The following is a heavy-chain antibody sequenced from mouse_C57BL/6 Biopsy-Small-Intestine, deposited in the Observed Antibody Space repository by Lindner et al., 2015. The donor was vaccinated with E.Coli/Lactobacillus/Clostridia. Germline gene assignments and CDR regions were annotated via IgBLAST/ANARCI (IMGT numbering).Heavy chain of an antibody. Sequence: VQLQESGPELVKPGASVKIPCKASGYTFTDYNMDWVKQSHGKSLEWIGDINPNNGGTIYNQKSKGKATLTVDKSSSTAYMELRSLTYEDSAVYYCAREGNYYGSSYVGFAYWGQGTLVTVSA. D-gene: IGHD1-1*01. V-gene: IGHV1-18*01. CDR3: AREGNYYGSSYVGFAY. J-gene: IGHJ3*01. CDR2: INPNNGGT. CDR1: GYTFTDYN.